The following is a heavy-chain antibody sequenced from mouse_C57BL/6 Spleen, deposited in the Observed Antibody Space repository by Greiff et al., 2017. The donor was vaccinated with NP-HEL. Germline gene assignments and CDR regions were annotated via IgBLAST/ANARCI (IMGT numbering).Heavy chain of an antibody. CDR3: ARVDYGNPAWFAY. CDR2: IYPSDSET. J-gene: IGHJ3*01. CDR1: GYTFTSYW. Sequence: QVHVKQPGAELVRPGSSVKLSCKASGYTFTSYWMDWVKQRPGQGLEWIGNIYPSDSETHYNQKFKDKATLTVDKSSSTAYMQLSSLTSEDSAVYYCARVDYGNPAWFAYWGQGTLVTVSA. D-gene: IGHD2-1*01. V-gene: IGHV1-61*01.